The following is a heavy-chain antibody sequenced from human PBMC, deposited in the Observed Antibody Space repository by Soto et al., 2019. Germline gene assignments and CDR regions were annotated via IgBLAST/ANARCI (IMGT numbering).Heavy chain of an antibody. CDR3: ARSVGGDYDFWSGYSVFDY. Sequence: PSETLSLTCTVSGDSISSHYWSWIRQPPGKGLEWIGYIYYSGSTNYNPSLKSRVTISVDTSKNQFSLKLSSVTAADTAVYYCARSVGGDYDFWSGYSVFDYWGQGTLVTVSS. CDR2: IYYSGST. J-gene: IGHJ4*02. V-gene: IGHV4-59*11. D-gene: IGHD3-3*01. CDR1: GDSISSHY.